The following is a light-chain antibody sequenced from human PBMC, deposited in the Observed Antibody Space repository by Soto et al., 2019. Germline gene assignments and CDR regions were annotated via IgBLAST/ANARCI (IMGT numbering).Light chain of an antibody. CDR2: GAS. CDR1: QSVSSN. V-gene: IGKV3D-15*01. Sequence: EIVMTQSPATLSVSPGERATLSCRASQSVSSNLAWYQHKPGQAPRLLIYGASTRATGIPARFSGSGSGTAFTLTISSLQSEDFAVYYCQQYNNWPLTFGGGTKVEIK. J-gene: IGKJ4*01. CDR3: QQYNNWPLT.